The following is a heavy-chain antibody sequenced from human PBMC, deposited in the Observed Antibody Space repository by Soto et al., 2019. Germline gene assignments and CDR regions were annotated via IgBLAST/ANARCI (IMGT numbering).Heavy chain of an antibody. Sequence: SETLSLTCAVYGGSFSGYYWSWIRQPPGKGLEWIGEINHSGSTNYNPSLKSRVTISVDTSKNQFSLKLSSVTAADTAVYYCARDAPYYDILTGYYRRYYYGMDVWGQGTTVT. CDR1: GGSFSGYY. D-gene: IGHD3-9*01. CDR2: INHSGST. CDR3: ARDAPYYDILTGYYRRYYYGMDV. V-gene: IGHV4-34*01. J-gene: IGHJ6*02.